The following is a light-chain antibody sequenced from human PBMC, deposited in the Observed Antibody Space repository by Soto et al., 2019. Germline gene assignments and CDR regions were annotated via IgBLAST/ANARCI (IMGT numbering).Light chain of an antibody. CDR2: DVN. CDR3: SSYTSSSTYV. J-gene: IGLJ1*01. V-gene: IGLV2-14*01. Sequence: QSALTQPASVSGSPGQSIAISCTGTSSDVGYYNYVSWYQQHPGKAPKVMIYDVNNRPSGVSDRFSGSKSGNTASLTISGLQAGDEADYYCSSYTSSSTYVFGTGTKVTVL. CDR1: SSDVGYYNY.